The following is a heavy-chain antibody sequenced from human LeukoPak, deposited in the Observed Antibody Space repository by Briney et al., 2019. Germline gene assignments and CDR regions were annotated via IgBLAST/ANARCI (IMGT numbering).Heavy chain of an antibody. J-gene: IGHJ4*02. CDR1: GXTFSSYT. V-gene: IGHV3-7*05. Sequence: GGSLRLSCVASGXTFSSYTMNWVRQAPGKGLEWVANIKQDGTEKYYVDSVKGRFTISRDNANNSLYLQMNSLRAEDTAVYYCARGYYPPEYWGPGTLVTVSS. CDR2: IKQDGTEK. CDR3: ARGYYPPEY. D-gene: IGHD1-26*01.